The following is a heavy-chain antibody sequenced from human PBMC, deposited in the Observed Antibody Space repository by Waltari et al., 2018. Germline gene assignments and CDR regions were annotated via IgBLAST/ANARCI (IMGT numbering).Heavy chain of an antibody. CDR3: ARGGHTPYYFDY. CDR2: IYYSGST. J-gene: IGHJ4*02. V-gene: IGHV4-59*01. Sequence: QVQLQESGPGLVKPSETLSLTCTVSGGSISSYSWSWIRQPPGKGLEWIGYIYYSGSTNYNPSLKSRVTISVDTSKNQFSLKLSSVTAADTAVYYCARGGHTPYYFDYWGQGTLVTVSS. CDR1: GGSISSYS. D-gene: IGHD2-2*02.